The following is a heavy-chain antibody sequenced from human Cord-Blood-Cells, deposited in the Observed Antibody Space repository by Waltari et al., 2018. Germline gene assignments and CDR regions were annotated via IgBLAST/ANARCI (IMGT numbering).Heavy chain of an antibody. CDR2: IHTSGST. J-gene: IGHJ4*02. D-gene: IGHD3-3*01. CDR3: ARDCGREGYDFWSGYYDY. V-gene: IGHV4-4*07. Sequence: QVQLQESGPGLVKPSETLSLTCTVSGASITSYYRSWIRQPARQGLEWIGRIHTSGSTNYNPSLKSRVTMSVDTSKNQFSLKLSSVTAADTAVYYCARDCGREGYDFWSGYYDYWGQGTLVTVSS. CDR1: GASITSYY.